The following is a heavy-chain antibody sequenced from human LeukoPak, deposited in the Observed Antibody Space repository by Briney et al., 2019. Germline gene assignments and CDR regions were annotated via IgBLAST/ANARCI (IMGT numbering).Heavy chain of an antibody. Sequence: GGSLRLSCAASGFTFDDYGMSWVRQAPGKGLVWVSRINSDGSSTSYADSVKGRFTISRDNAKNTLYLQMNSLRAEDTAVYYCARGYNSSWYQFTPYYFDYWGQGTLVTVSS. CDR2: INSDGSST. CDR1: GFTFDDYG. V-gene: IGHV3-74*01. CDR3: ARGYNSSWYQFTPYYFDY. D-gene: IGHD6-13*01. J-gene: IGHJ4*02.